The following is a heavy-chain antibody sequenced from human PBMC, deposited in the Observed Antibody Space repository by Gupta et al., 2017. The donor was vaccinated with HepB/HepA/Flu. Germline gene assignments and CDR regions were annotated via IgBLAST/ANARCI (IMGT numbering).Heavy chain of an antibody. CDR1: GFTFSSYG. J-gene: IGHJ4*02. D-gene: IGHD3-10*01. V-gene: IGHV3-30*03. CDR2: ISYDGSKK. CDR3: ARDAGRQLYFPGDD. Sequence: QVQLVESGGGVVQPGRSLRLSCAASGFTFSSYGMHWVRQAPGKGLEWVAHISYDGSKKFQADSAKGRFSISRDNSRNRLYLQMNSLQPADTAVYYCARDAGRQLYFPGDDWGKGTLVIISS.